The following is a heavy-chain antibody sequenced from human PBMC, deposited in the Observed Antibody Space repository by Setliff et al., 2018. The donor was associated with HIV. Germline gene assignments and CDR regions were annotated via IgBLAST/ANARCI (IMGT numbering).Heavy chain of an antibody. D-gene: IGHD1-26*01. J-gene: IGHJ3*02. CDR1: NGSFSGYY. Sequence: SETLSLTCAVYNGSFSGYYWSWIRQPPGKGLEWIGRIYTSGSTNYNPSLKSRVTMSVDTSKNQFSLKLSSVTAADTAVYYCARGGGSPQRFAFDIWGQGTMVTVSS. CDR3: ARGGGSPQRFAFDI. V-gene: IGHV4-59*10. CDR2: IYTSGST.